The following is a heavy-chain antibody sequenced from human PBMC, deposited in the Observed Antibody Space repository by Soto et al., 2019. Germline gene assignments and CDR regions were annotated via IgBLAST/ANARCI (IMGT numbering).Heavy chain of an antibody. Sequence: ASVKVSWKASGYTFTNYYMHWGRQAPGQGLEWMGIINPSGGSTSYAQKFQGRVTMTRDTSTSTVFMDLSSLRSEDTAVYYCARMAGPSHYYGMDVWGRGTTVTVSS. CDR1: GYTFTNYY. CDR2: INPSGGST. V-gene: IGHV1-46*03. CDR3: ARMAGPSHYYGMDV. J-gene: IGHJ6*02.